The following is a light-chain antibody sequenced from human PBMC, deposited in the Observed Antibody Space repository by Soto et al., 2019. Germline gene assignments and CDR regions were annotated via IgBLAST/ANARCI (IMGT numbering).Light chain of an antibody. J-gene: IGKJ4*01. CDR2: GAS. Sequence: EIVMTQSPAPLSVSPGEKATLSRRASQSVSSNLAWYQQKPGQAPRLLIYGASTRATGIPARFSGSGSGTEFTLTISSLQSEDFAVYYCQQSNNWPSLTSGGGTKV. CDR3: QQSNNWPSLT. V-gene: IGKV3-15*01. CDR1: QSVSSN.